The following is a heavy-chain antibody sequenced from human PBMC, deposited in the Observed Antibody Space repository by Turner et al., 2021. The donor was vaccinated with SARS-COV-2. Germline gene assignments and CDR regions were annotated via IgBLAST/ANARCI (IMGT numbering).Heavy chain of an antibody. CDR1: GGSISSGGYY. J-gene: IGHJ5*02. V-gene: IGHV4-31*03. Sequence: QVQLQESGPGLVKHSQTLSLTCTVSGGSISSGGYYWSWIRQHPGKGLEWIGYIYFSGTSYYNPSLKSRVTISVDTSKNQFSLKLSSVTAADTAVYYCARVIVGPTWWFDPWGQGTLVTVSS. CDR3: ARVIVGPTWWFDP. CDR2: IYFSGTS. D-gene: IGHD1-26*01.